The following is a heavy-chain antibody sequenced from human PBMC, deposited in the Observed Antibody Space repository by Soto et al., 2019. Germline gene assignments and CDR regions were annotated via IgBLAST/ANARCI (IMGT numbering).Heavy chain of an antibody. V-gene: IGHV3-66*01. CDR2: IYSGGST. D-gene: IGHD3-3*01. Sequence: GGSLRLSCAASGFTVSSNYMSWVRQAPGKGLEWVSVIYSGGSTYYADSVKGRFTISRDNSNNTLNLQMNSLRAEDTAVYYCARDAGFLEWLENYYYMDVWGKGTTVTVSS. CDR1: GFTVSSNY. J-gene: IGHJ6*03. CDR3: ARDAGFLEWLENYYYMDV.